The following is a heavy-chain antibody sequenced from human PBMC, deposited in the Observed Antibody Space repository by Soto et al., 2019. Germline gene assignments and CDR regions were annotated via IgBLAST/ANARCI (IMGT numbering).Heavy chain of an antibody. Sequence: GGSLRLSCAASGFTFSSYGMHWVRQAPGKGLEWVAVISYDGSNKYYADSVKGRFTISRDNSKNTLYLQMNSLRAEDTAVYYCAKDVVVGATPGLGDYYYYYGMDVWGQGTTVTVSS. V-gene: IGHV3-30*18. CDR2: ISYDGSNK. CDR3: AKDVVVGATPGLGDYYYYYGMDV. J-gene: IGHJ6*02. D-gene: IGHD1-26*01. CDR1: GFTFSSYG.